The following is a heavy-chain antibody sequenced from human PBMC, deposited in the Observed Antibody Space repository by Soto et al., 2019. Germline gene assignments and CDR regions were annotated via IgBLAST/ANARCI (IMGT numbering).Heavy chain of an antibody. V-gene: IGHV1-69*12. CDR1: GGTFSTDS. Sequence: QVQLVQSGAEVKKPGSSVKVSCKASGGTFSTDSISWVRQAPGQALEWMGGIIPMFGTANNAQKFQGRVTITADESTSTAYRALRSLRSEDTAVYFCARGTDGYYGMDVWGQGTTVTVAS. CDR2: IIPMFGTA. CDR3: ARGTDGYYGMDV. J-gene: IGHJ6*02.